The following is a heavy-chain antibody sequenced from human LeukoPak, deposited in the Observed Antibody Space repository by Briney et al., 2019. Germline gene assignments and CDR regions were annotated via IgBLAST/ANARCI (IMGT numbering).Heavy chain of an antibody. Sequence: PSETLSLSCSVSGYSISSGYCWGWIRQPPGKGLQWISTIYHSGSTFYNPSLQSRVTISIDTSNNQFSLRLSSVTAADTAVYYCARAYCSGASCRDAFDIWGQGTMVTVSS. CDR3: ARAYCSGASCRDAFDI. V-gene: IGHV4-38-2*02. CDR1: GYSISSGYC. D-gene: IGHD2-15*01. CDR2: IYHSGST. J-gene: IGHJ3*02.